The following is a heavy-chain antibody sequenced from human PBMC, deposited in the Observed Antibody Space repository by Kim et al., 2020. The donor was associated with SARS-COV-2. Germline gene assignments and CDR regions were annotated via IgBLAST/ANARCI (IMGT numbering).Heavy chain of an antibody. V-gene: IGHV3-33*01. D-gene: IGHD3-3*02. J-gene: IGHJ6*02. CDR3: AREFSRTVDYYYGMDV. CDR1: GFTFSSYG. CDR2: IWYDGSNK. Sequence: GGSLRLSCAASGFTFSSYGMHWVRQAPGKGLEWVAVIWYDGSNKYYADSVKGRFTISRDNSKNTLYLQMNSLRAEDTAVYYCAREFSRTVDYYYGMDVWGQGTTVTVSS.